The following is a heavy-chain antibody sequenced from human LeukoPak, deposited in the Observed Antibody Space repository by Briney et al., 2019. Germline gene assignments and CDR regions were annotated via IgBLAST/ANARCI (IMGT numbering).Heavy chain of an antibody. D-gene: IGHD3-10*01. V-gene: IGHV3-33*01. CDR3: ARIRGLRLGDNWFDP. Sequence: SLTLSCPASGFTFSSYGMHWVRQAPGKGLEWVVVIWYDGSNKYYADSVKGRFTIPRDNSKNTLYLQMNSLISEDTAVYYCARIRGLRLGDNWFDPWGRGTLVSVSS. CDR1: GFTFSSYG. J-gene: IGHJ5*02. CDR2: IWYDGSNK.